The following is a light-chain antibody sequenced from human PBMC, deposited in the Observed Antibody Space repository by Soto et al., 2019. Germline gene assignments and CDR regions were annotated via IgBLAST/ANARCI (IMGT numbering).Light chain of an antibody. J-gene: IGKJ1*01. CDR3: QQYNNWPTWT. Sequence: LTQSPDTLSVSPGDRVSLSCRASHSVGTNLAWYQQKPGQAPRLLISGASARATDVPVRFSGSGSGTEFTLTISSLKSEDFAIYYCQQYNNWPTWTFGPGTRVEIK. CDR2: GAS. CDR1: HSVGTN. V-gene: IGKV3-15*01.